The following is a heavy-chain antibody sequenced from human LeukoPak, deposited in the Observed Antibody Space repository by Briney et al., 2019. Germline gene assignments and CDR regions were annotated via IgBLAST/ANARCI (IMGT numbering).Heavy chain of an antibody. CDR3: ARQLRADYYDSSGVWYFDL. CDR2: IYYSGST. D-gene: IGHD3-22*01. CDR1: GGSIRSSSYY. V-gene: IGHV4-39*01. J-gene: IGHJ2*01. Sequence: PSETLSLTCTVSGGSIRSSSYYWGWIRQPPGKGLEWIGSIYYSGSTYYNPSLKSRVTISVDTSKNQFSLKLSSVTAADTAVYYCARQLRADYYDSSGVWYFDLWGRGTLVTVSS.